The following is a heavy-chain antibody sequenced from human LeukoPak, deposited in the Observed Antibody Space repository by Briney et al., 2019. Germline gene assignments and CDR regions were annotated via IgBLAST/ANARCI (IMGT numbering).Heavy chain of an antibody. J-gene: IGHJ4*02. Sequence: SETLSLTCTVSGGSISSSSYYWGWIRQPPGKGLEWIGSIYYSGSTYYNPSLKSRVTISVDTSKNQFSLKLSSVTAADTAVYYCARDYCSGGSCFIDYWGQETLVTVSS. CDR3: ARDYCSGGSCFIDY. V-gene: IGHV4-39*07. CDR2: IYYSGST. D-gene: IGHD2-15*01. CDR1: GGSISSSSYY.